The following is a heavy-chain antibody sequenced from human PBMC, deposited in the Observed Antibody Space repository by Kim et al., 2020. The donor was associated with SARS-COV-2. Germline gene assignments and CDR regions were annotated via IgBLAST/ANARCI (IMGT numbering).Heavy chain of an antibody. J-gene: IGHJ6*02. Sequence: SETLSLTCTVSGGSISSSSYYWGWIRQPPGKGLEWIGSIYYSGSTYYNPSLKSRVTISVDTSKNQFSLKLSSVTAADTAVYYCARHRGAWELYLGHYYYGMDVWGQGTTVTVSS. V-gene: IGHV4-39*01. CDR1: GGSISSSSYY. CDR3: ARHRGAWELYLGHYYYGMDV. D-gene: IGHD1-26*01. CDR2: IYYSGST.